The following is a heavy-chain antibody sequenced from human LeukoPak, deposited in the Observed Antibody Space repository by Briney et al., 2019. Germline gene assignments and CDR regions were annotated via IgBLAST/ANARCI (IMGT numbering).Heavy chain of an antibody. J-gene: IGHJ4*02. CDR3: AKDFSSGWAFDY. CDR2: ISHDGTNE. Sequence: GGSLRLSCAASGFTFSNYAMHWVRQAPGKGLEWVALISHDGTNEYYTDSVKGRFTISRDNSKNTLYLQMNSLRAEDTAVYYCAKDFSSGWAFDYWGQGTLVTVSS. CDR1: GFTFSNYA. V-gene: IGHV3-30*18. D-gene: IGHD6-6*01.